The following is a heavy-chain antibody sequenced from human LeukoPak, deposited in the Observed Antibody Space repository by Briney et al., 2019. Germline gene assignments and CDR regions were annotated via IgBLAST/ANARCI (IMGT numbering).Heavy chain of an antibody. J-gene: IGHJ6*03. CDR1: GYTFTSYY. Sequence: GASVKVSCKASGYTFTSYYMHWVRQAPGQGLEWMGVINPSGGSTSYAQKFQGRVTMTRDMSTSTVYMELSSLRSEDTAVYYCARDHTMVRGLNYYYYMDVWGKGTTVTVSS. CDR2: INPSGGST. D-gene: IGHD3-10*01. CDR3: ARDHTMVRGLNYYYYMDV. V-gene: IGHV1-46*01.